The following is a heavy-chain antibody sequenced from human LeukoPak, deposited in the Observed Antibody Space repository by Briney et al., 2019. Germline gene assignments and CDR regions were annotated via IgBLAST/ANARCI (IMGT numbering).Heavy chain of an antibody. CDR3: ARTRSRFGELYDAYDI. CDR2: ISAYNGNS. CDR1: GYTFTNYG. D-gene: IGHD3-10*01. J-gene: IGHJ3*02. Sequence: ASVKVSCKASGYTFTNYGITWVRQAPGHGLEWMGWISAYNGNSNYAQKFQGRVTITTDTSTSTVYMELRSLISDDTAVYHCARTRSRFGELYDAYDIWGQGTMVTVSS. V-gene: IGHV1-18*01.